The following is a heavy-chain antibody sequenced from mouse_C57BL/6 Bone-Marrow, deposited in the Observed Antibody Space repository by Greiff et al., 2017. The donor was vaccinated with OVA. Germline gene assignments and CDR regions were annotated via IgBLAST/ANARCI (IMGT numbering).Heavy chain of an antibody. J-gene: IGHJ4*01. CDR1: GFTFSDYG. V-gene: IGHV5-17*01. CDR3: ARGYYAMDY. Sequence: EVKVVESGGGLVKPGGSLKLSCAASGFTFSDYGMHWVRQAPEKGLEWVAYISSGSSTIYYADTVKVRFTISRDNAKNTLFLQMTSLRSEDTAMYYCARGYYAMDYWGQGTSVTVSS. CDR2: ISSGSSTI.